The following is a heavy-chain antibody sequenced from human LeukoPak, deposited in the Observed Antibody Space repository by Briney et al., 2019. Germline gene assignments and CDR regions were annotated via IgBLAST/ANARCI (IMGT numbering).Heavy chain of an antibody. CDR1: GFTFPEYS. J-gene: IGHJ6*03. D-gene: IGHD3-10*01. V-gene: IGHV3-48*04. CDR3: ARVRGPTLKTCYMDV. CDR2: IREISDRSSTI. Sequence: GGSLRLSCAAPGFTFPEYSIIWVRQAPGKGLEWVSFIREISDRSSTIHYADSVKGRFTISRDNAERSVYLQMNSLRADDTAVYYCARVRGPTLKTCYMDVWGTGTTVTVSS.